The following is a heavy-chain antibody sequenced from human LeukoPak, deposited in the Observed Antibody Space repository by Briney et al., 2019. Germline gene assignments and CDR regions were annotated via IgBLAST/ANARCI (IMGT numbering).Heavy chain of an antibody. CDR3: ARPGGGYSYGFFDY. J-gene: IGHJ4*02. CDR1: GGSFSGYY. D-gene: IGHD5-18*01. CDR2: INHSGGT. V-gene: IGHV4-34*01. Sequence: SETLSLTCAVYGGSFSGYYWSWIRQPPGKGLEWIGEINHSGGTNYNPSLKSRVTISVDTSKNQFSLKLSSVTAADTAVYYCARPGGGYSYGFFDYWGQGTLVTVSS.